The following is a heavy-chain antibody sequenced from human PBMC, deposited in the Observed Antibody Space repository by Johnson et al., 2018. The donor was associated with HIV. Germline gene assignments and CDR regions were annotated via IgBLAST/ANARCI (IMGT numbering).Heavy chain of an antibody. V-gene: IGHV3-53*01. D-gene: IGHD2-15*01. CDR1: GFPVSRNY. CDR3: APAYCCGGTCPLWSAVYI. CDR2: IYNNDGT. J-gene: IGHJ3*02. Sequence: VQLVESGGGLIQPGGSLRLSCAASGFPVSRNYMTWVRQAPGKGLECVSVIYNNDGTQYAYSVKGRFTISRDNSKNTVYLQMNKLRPEDPAVYSAAPAYCCGGTCPLWSAVYIWGQRTKVTVSS.